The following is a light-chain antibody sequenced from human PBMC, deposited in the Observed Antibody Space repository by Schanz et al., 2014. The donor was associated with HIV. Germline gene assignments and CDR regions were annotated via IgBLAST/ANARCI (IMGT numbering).Light chain of an antibody. Sequence: EVVMTQSPATLSVSPGERATLSCRASQSVSSHLAWYQQKPGQAPRLLIYDVSKRATGIPARFSGSGSGTDFTLTISSLEPEDFAVYYCQQRSSWPTFGQGTRLEIK. CDR3: QQRSSWPT. CDR2: DVS. V-gene: IGKV3-11*01. CDR1: QSVSSH. J-gene: IGKJ5*01.